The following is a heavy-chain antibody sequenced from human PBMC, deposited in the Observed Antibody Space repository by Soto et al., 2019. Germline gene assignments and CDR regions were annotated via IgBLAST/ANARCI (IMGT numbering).Heavy chain of an antibody. Sequence: PSETLSLTCTVSGGSISSGDYYWSWIRQPPGKGLEWIGYIYYSGSTYYNQSLKSRVTISVDTSKNQFSLKLSSVTAADTAVYYCARDPERYYYDSSGYYRPYYYGMDVWGQGTTVTVSS. CDR1: GGSISSGDYY. CDR2: IYYSGST. CDR3: ARDPERYYYDSSGYYRPYYYGMDV. J-gene: IGHJ6*02. D-gene: IGHD3-22*01. V-gene: IGHV4-30-4*01.